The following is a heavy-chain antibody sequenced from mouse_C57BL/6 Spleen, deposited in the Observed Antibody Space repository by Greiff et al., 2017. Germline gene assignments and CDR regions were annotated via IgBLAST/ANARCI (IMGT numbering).Heavy chain of an antibody. CDR2: INPSTGGT. V-gene: IGHV1-42*01. CDR1: GYSFTGYY. Sequence: EVQLQQSGPELVKPGASVKISCKASGYSFTGYYMNWVKQSPEKSLEWIGEINPSTGGTTYNQKFKAKATLTVDKSSSTAYMQLKSLTSEDSAVYYCARNYDYDGGFAYWGQGTLVTVSA. J-gene: IGHJ3*01. CDR3: ARNYDYDGGFAY. D-gene: IGHD2-4*01.